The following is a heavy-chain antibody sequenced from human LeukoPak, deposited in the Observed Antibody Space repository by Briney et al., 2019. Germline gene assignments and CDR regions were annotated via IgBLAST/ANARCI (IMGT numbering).Heavy chain of an antibody. Sequence: ASVKVSCKASGYTFTSYYMHWVQQAPGQGLEWMGIINPSGGSTSYAQKLQGRVTMTTDTSTSTAYMELRSLRSDDTAVYYCARDVYYYDSSGYYAAFDIWGQGTMVTVSS. CDR2: INPSGGST. D-gene: IGHD3-22*01. CDR1: GYTFTSYY. CDR3: ARDVYYYDSSGYYAAFDI. J-gene: IGHJ3*02. V-gene: IGHV1-46*01.